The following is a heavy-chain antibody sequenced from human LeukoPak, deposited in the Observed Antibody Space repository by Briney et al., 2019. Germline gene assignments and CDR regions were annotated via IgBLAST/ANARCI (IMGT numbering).Heavy chain of an antibody. Sequence: GGSLRLSCAASGFTFSSYAMSWVRQAPGKGLEWVSAISGSGGSTYYADSVKGRFTISRDNSKNTLYLQMNSLRAEDTAVYYCAREKYSSGWHPNGMDVWGQGTTVTVSS. CDR1: GFTFSSYA. V-gene: IGHV3-23*01. CDR3: AREKYSSGWHPNGMDV. J-gene: IGHJ6*02. D-gene: IGHD6-19*01. CDR2: ISGSGGST.